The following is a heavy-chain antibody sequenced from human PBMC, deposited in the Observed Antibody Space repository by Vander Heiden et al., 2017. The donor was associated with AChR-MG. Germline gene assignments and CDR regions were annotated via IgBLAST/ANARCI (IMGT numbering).Heavy chain of an antibody. V-gene: IGHV3-30-3*01. D-gene: IGHD3-10*01. CDR1: GFTFSDNA. J-gene: IGHJ3*02. CDR2: ISYDGTNK. Sequence: QMQLVESGGGVVQPGRSLRLSCVASGFTFSDNAMHWVRQAPGKGLEWVAVISYDGTNKYYGDSVKGRLTISRDNSKNTLHLQMNSLRSEDTAVYYCARDGELDVPRTDSRIFDMWGQGTMVIVSS. CDR3: ARDGELDVPRTDSRIFDM.